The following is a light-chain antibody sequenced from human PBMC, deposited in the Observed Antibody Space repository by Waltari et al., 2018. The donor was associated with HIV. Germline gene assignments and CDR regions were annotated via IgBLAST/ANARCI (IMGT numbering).Light chain of an antibody. CDR2: EVS. V-gene: IGKV2D-29*01. CDR1: QSLLHSDGKTY. CDR3: MQTVQLSWT. J-gene: IGKJ1*01. Sequence: DIVMTQTPVSLSVTPGQQASISCKSRQSLLHSDGKTYLYWYLKRPGQPPQPLMYEVSTRFAGVPDRFSGSGSGTDFTLRISRVEAEDVGVYYCMQTVQLSWTFGQGTKVQIK.